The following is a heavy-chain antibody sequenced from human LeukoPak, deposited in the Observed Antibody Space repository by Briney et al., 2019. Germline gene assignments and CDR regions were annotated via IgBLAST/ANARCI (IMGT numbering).Heavy chain of an antibody. V-gene: IGHV4-59*01. J-gene: IGHJ3*02. CDR1: GGSISSYY. CDR3: AREQVGDSKRGDAFDI. CDR2: IYYSGST. Sequence: SETLSLTCTVSGGSISSYYWSWIRQPPGKGLEWIGYIYYSGSTNYNPSLKSRVAISVDTSKNQFSLKLSSVTAADTAVYYCAREQVGDSKRGDAFDIWGQGTMVTVSS. D-gene: IGHD3-22*01.